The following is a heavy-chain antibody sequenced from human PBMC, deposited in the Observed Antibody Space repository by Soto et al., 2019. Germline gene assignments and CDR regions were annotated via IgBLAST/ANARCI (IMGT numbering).Heavy chain of an antibody. Sequence: SETLSLTCTVSGGSVSSGTYHWSWIRQPPGKGLQWIGYMYYSGSTNYNPSPKSRVTISVDTSKNQFSLKLSSVTAADTAVYYCARDRVIAAAGSTGSYYYYGMDVWGQGVTVTVSS. CDR3: ARDRVIAAAGSTGSYYYYGMDV. CDR2: MYYSGST. CDR1: GGSVSSGTYH. V-gene: IGHV4-61*01. D-gene: IGHD6-13*01. J-gene: IGHJ6*02.